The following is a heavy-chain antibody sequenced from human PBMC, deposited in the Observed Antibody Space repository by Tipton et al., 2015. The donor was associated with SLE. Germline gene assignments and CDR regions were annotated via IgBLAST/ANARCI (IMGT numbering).Heavy chain of an antibody. D-gene: IGHD6-13*01. V-gene: IGHV4-59*05. CDR3: ATRYSSSWYTPYYGMDV. CDR1: DASISTYF. Sequence: TLSLTCTVSDASISTYFWSWIRQPPGKGLEWIGSIYYSGSTYYNPSLKSRVTISVDPSKNQFSLKLSSVTAADTAVYYCATRYSSSWYTPYYGMDVWGQGTTVTVSS. J-gene: IGHJ6*02. CDR2: IYYSGST.